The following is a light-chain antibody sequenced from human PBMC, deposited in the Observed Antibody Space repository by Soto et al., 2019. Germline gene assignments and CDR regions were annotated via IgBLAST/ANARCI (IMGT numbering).Light chain of an antibody. Sequence: EIVLTQSQGTLSLSPGERATLSCRASQSVSSNYIAWYQQNPGQAPRLLIYGASTRATGIADRFSGSGSATDFTLTISRLEPEDFTVYFCQQYGRSPPFAFGQGTKVEIK. CDR1: QSVSSNY. J-gene: IGKJ2*01. CDR3: QQYGRSPPFA. CDR2: GAS. V-gene: IGKV3-20*01.